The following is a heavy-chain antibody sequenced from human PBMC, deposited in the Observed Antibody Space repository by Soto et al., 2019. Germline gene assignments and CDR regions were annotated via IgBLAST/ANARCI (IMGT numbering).Heavy chain of an antibody. Sequence: ASVKVSCKASGYTFTSYGISWVRQAPGQGLEWMGWISAYNGNTNYAQKLQGRVTMTTDTSTSTAYMELRSLRSDDTAVYYCARVGCISTSCYPLHYYRLAVWGQGTTVTVSS. J-gene: IGHJ6*02. CDR1: GYTFTSYG. V-gene: IGHV1-18*01. CDR3: ARVGCISTSCYPLHYYRLAV. CDR2: ISAYNGNT. D-gene: IGHD2-2*01.